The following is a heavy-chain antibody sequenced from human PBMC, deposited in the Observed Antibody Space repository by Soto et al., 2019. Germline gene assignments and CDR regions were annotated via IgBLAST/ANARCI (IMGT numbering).Heavy chain of an antibody. CDR3: ARDGASARYFQH. Sequence: QVQLQESGPGLVKPSETLSLTCTVSGGSISSYYWSWIRQPPGKGLEWIGYIYYSGSTNYNPSLKSRVTISVDTSKNQFSLKLSSVTAADTAVYYCARDGASARYFQHWGQGTLVTVSS. CDR1: GGSISSYY. V-gene: IGHV4-59*01. D-gene: IGHD3-16*01. J-gene: IGHJ1*01. CDR2: IYYSGST.